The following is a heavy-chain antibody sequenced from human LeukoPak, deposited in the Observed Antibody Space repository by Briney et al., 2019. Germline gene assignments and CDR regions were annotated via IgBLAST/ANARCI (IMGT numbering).Heavy chain of an antibody. Sequence: GGSLRLSCAASGFTFSSYAMSWVRQAPGKGLEWVSAISGSGGSTYYADSVKGRFTISRDNSKNTLYLQMNSLRAEDTAVYYCARYGGNYYGSGSYFTDDAFDIWGQGTMVTVSS. J-gene: IGHJ3*02. CDR2: ISGSGGST. CDR1: GFTFSSYA. D-gene: IGHD3-10*01. CDR3: ARYGGNYYGSGSYFTDDAFDI. V-gene: IGHV3-23*01.